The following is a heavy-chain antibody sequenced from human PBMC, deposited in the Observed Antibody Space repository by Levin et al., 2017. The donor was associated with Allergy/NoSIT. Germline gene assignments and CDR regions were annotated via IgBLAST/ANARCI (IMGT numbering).Heavy chain of an antibody. D-gene: IGHD3-10*01. CDR2: IKSKTDGGTT. CDR3: TTDYYGAGSFDY. Sequence: GGSLRLSCAASGFTFSNAWMSWVRLAPGKGLEWVGRIKSKTDGGTTDYAAPVKGRFTISRDDSKNTLYLQMNSLKTEDTAVYYCTTDYYGAGSFDYWGQGTLVTVSS. J-gene: IGHJ4*02. CDR1: GFTFSNAW. V-gene: IGHV3-15*01.